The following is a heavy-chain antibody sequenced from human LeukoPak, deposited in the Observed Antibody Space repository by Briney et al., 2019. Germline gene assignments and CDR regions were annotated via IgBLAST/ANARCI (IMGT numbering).Heavy chain of an antibody. CDR3: ARDRSGSYYAYWFDP. V-gene: IGHV1-18*01. D-gene: IGHD1-26*01. J-gene: IGHJ5*02. CDR1: GYTFTSYG. CDR2: ISAYNGNT. Sequence: ASVKVSCKASGYTFTSYGISWVRQAPGQGLEWMGWISAYNGNTNYAQKLQGRVTMTTDTSTSTAYMELRSRRSNDTAVYYCARDRSGSYYAYWFDPWGQGTLVTVSS.